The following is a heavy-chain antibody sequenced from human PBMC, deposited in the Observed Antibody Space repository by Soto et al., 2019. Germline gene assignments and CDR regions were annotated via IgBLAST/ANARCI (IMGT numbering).Heavy chain of an antibody. CDR3: ARGGQQVVSFDY. CDR1: GGTISTYV. V-gene: IGHV1-69*08. D-gene: IGHD6-6*01. Sequence: QVHLGQSGAEVKKPGSSVKVSCKTSGGTISTYVINWVRQAPGQGLEWMGRIIPALGAADYAQKFQDRLTITADKSTSTAYMELSSLRSDDTAVYYCARGGQQVVSFDYWGQGTMVAVSS. J-gene: IGHJ4*02. CDR2: IIPALGAA.